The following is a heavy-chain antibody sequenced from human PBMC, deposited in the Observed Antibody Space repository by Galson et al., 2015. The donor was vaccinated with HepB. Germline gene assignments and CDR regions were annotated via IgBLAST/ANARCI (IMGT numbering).Heavy chain of an antibody. CDR1: GFTFTSSA. CDR2: IVVGSGNT. Sequence: SVKVSCKASGFTFTSSAVQWVRQARGQRLEWIGWIVVGSGNTNYAQKFQERVTITRDMSTSTAYMELSSLRSEDTAVYYCAAILTVTSYYYYMDVWGKGTTVTVSS. J-gene: IGHJ6*03. CDR3: AAILTVTSYYYYMDV. V-gene: IGHV1-58*01. D-gene: IGHD4-17*01.